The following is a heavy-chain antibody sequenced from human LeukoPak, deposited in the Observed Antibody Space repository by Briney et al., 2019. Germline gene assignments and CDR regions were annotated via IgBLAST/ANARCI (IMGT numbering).Heavy chain of an antibody. CDR2: ISPNGVIT. Sequence: GRSLRLSCAASGFTFSSHGMNWVRQAPGKGLEWVSGISPNGVITYYADSVKGRFTISRDNSKGTVYLQMNSLRPEDTAVYYCAKDDAWLQYGNWGRGTLVTVSS. J-gene: IGHJ4*02. D-gene: IGHD5-24*01. V-gene: IGHV3-23*01. CDR3: AKDDAWLQYGN. CDR1: GFTFSSHG.